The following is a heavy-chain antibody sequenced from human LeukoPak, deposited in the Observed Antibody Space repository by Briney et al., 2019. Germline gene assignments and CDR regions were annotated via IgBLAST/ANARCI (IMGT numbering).Heavy chain of an antibody. J-gene: IGHJ4*02. Sequence: SETLSLNCTVSGGSISSGDYYWSWIRQPPGKGLEWIGYIYYSGSTSYNPSLKSRVTISVDTSKNQFSLKLSSVTAADTAVYHCARDAGYTYGPFDYWGQGTLVTVSS. CDR2: IYYSGST. V-gene: IGHV4-30-4*01. D-gene: IGHD5-18*01. CDR3: ARDAGYTYGPFDY. CDR1: GGSISSGDYY.